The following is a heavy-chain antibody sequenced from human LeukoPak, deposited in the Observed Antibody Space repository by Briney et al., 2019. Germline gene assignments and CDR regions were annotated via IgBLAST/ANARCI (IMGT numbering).Heavy chain of an antibody. V-gene: IGHV1-46*01. Sequence: GASVKVSCKASGYTFTSYYMHWVRQAPGQGLEWMGIINPSGGSTSYAQKFQGRVTMTRDTSTSTVYMELSSLRSEDTAVYYCARDLYDSSGCYLPLRYWGQGTLVTVSS. J-gene: IGHJ4*02. D-gene: IGHD3-22*01. CDR2: INPSGGST. CDR1: GYTFTSYY. CDR3: ARDLYDSSGCYLPLRY.